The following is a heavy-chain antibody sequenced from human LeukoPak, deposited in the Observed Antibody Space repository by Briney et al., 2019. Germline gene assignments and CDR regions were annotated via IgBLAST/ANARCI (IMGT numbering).Heavy chain of an antibody. CDR1: GFHFSNFA. CDR3: ARGDYGSSGYCDY. V-gene: IGHV3-30*03. D-gene: IGHD3-22*01. CDR2: ISYTGNNR. J-gene: IGHJ4*02. Sequence: PGGSLRLSCAASGFHFSNFAMHWVRRAPGKGLEWVALISYTGNNRNYADSVKGRFTISRDNSKSTLYLQMDSLRPDDTAVYYCARGDYGSSGYCDYWGQGTTVTVSS.